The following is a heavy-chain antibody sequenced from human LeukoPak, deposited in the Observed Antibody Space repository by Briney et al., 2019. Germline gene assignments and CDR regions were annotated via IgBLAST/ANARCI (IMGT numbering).Heavy chain of an antibody. CDR3: ARGVLAAAGTFPRMDV. Sequence: SVKVSCKASGGTFSSHAISWVRQAPGQGLEWMGGIIPIFGTANYAQKFQGRVTITADESTSTAYMELSSLRSEDTAVSYCARGVLAAAGTFPRMDVWGQGTTVTVSS. J-gene: IGHJ6*02. CDR2: IIPIFGTA. CDR1: GGTFSSHA. V-gene: IGHV1-69*13. D-gene: IGHD6-13*01.